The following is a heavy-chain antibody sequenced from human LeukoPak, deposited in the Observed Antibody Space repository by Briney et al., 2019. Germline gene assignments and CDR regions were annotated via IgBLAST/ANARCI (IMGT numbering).Heavy chain of an antibody. CDR3: AKDNWGLDY. V-gene: IGHV3-33*06. D-gene: IGHD7-27*01. CDR2: IWYDGSNK. J-gene: IGHJ4*02. Sequence: GRSLRLSCAASGFTFSSYGMDWVRQAPGKGLEWVAVIWYDGSNKYYADSVKGRFTISRDNSKNTLYLQMNSLRAEDTAVYYCAKDNWGLDYWGQGTLVTVSS. CDR1: GFTFSSYG.